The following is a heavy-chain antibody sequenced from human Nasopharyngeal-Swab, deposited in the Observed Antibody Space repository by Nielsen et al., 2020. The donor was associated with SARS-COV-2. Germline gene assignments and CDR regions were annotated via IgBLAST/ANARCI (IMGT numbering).Heavy chain of an antibody. J-gene: IGHJ6*03. Sequence: GSLRLSCAVYAWSFSGYYWSWIRQSPGKGLEWVGEINHGGGTNYNPSLKSRVTISIDTSKNQFSLKLTSVTAADTAVYYCARVVRELDLKYYFHYHYMDVWGKGTTVTVSS. D-gene: IGHD1-1*01. CDR3: ARVVRELDLKYYFHYHYMDV. CDR2: INHGGGT. CDR1: AWSFSGYY. V-gene: IGHV4-34*01.